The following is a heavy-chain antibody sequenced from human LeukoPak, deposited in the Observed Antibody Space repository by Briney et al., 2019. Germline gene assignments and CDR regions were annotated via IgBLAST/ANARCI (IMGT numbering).Heavy chain of an antibody. V-gene: IGHV1-2*02. CDR2: INPNSGGT. CDR3: ARAITIFGVVIMRGMFDY. CDR1: GYTFTGYY. D-gene: IGHD3-3*01. Sequence: ASVKVSCKASGYTFTGYYMHWVRQAPGQGLEWMGWINPNSGGTNYAQKFQGRVTMTRDTSISTAYMELSRLRSDDTAVYYCARAITIFGVVIMRGMFDYWGQGTLVTVSS. J-gene: IGHJ4*02.